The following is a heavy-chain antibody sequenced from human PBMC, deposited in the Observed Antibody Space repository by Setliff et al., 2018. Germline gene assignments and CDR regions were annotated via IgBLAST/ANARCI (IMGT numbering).Heavy chain of an antibody. CDR3: TRGRGPRVVVAVPLDF. J-gene: IGHJ4*02. CDR1: GYTFTSYG. D-gene: IGHD2-15*01. Sequence: ASVKVSCKASGYTFTSYGISWVRQVPGQGLEWMGWITIYNGNTNYAQKFQDRVSMTTDASTGTAYMELRALNYDDTAVYYCTRGRGPRVVVAVPLDFWGQGTLVTVSS. V-gene: IGHV1-18*01. CDR2: ITIYNGNT.